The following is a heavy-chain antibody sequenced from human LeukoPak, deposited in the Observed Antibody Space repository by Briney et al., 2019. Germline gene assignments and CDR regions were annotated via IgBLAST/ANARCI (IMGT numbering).Heavy chain of an antibody. J-gene: IGHJ5*02. D-gene: IGHD3-22*01. CDR2: INWNGGST. V-gene: IGHV3-20*04. Sequence: GGSLRLSCTASGFTFGDYGMSWVRQAPGKGLEWVSGINWNGGSTGYADSVKGRFTISRDNAKNTLNLQMNSLRAEDTAVYYCARDLGQYYDTSDNWFDPWGQGTLVTVSS. CDR1: GFTFGDYG. CDR3: ARDLGQYYDTSDNWFDP.